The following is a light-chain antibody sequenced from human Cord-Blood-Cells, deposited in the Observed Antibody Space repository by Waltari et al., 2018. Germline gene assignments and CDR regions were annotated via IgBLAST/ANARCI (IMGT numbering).Light chain of an antibody. J-gene: IGLJ2*01. CDR2: EGS. CDR1: SSTVGSYNL. V-gene: IGLV2-23*01. CDR3: CSYAGSSTYVV. Sequence: QSALTPPASVSGSPGQSITIPCPGTSSTVGSYNLVSWYQQHPGKAPKHLIYEGSKPPSGVSILISGSKSGNTASLTISGLQAEDEADYYCCSYAGSSTYVVFCGGTKLTVL.